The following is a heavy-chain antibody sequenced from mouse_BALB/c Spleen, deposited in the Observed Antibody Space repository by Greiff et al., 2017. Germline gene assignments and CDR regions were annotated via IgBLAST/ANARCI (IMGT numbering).Heavy chain of an antibody. CDR1: GFSLTSYG. CDR3: ARDTGTTATWFAY. J-gene: IGHJ3*01. CDR2: IWAGGST. Sequence: VNLVESGPGLVAPSQSLSITCTVSGFSLTSYGVHWVRQPPGKGLEWLGVIWAGGSTNYNSALMSRLSISKDNSKSQVFLKMNSLQTDDTAMYYCARDTGTTATWFAYWGQGTLVTVSA. V-gene: IGHV2-9*02. D-gene: IGHD1-2*01.